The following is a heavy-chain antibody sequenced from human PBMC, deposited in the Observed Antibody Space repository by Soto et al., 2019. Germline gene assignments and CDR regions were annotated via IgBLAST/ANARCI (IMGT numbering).Heavy chain of an antibody. V-gene: IGHV3-30*03. Sequence: PGGSLRLSCAASGFTFSSYGLHWVRQAPGKGLEWVAVISYDGSNKYYADSVKGRFTISRDNSKNTLYQQMNSLRAEDTAVYYCARAKRYSGSYPDAFDIWGQGTTVTVSS. CDR3: ARAKRYSGSYPDAFDI. CDR1: GFTFSSYG. D-gene: IGHD1-26*01. J-gene: IGHJ3*02. CDR2: ISYDGSNK.